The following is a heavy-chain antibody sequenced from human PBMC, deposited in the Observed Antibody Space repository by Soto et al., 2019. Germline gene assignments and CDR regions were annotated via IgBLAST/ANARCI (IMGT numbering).Heavy chain of an antibody. J-gene: IGHJ6*02. V-gene: IGHV4-59*08. CDR2: INYSGGT. Sequence: QVQLQESGPRLVKPSETLSLTCTVSGGSLRSYYCSWFRQPPGKGLEWVGYINYSGGTFYNPSLKSRVTMSVDTSNNQYSLMVNSVTATATAVYYCASQGFGELHGLGDVWGQGTTVTVS. D-gene: IGHD3-10*01. CDR1: GGSLRSYY. CDR3: ASQGFGELHGLGDV.